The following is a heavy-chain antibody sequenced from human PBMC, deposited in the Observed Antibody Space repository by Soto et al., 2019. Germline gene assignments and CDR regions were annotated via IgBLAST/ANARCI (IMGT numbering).Heavy chain of an antibody. CDR1: GFTFSSYA. D-gene: IGHD3-22*01. V-gene: IGHV3-23*01. J-gene: IGHJ6*02. Sequence: GGSLRLSCAASGFTFSSYAMSWVRQAPGKGLEWVSAISGSGGSTYYADSVKGRFAISRDNSKNTLYLQMNSLRAEDTAVYYCAKGATYYYDSSGYSPMDVWGQGTTVTVSS. CDR3: AKGATYYYDSSGYSPMDV. CDR2: ISGSGGST.